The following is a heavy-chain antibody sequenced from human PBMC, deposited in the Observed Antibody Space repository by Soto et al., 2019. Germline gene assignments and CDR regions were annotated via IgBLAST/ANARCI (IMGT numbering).Heavy chain of an antibody. CDR3: ARANTGIYDFDY. CDR1: GDSISTYY. CDR2: IYYSGST. Sequence: QVQLQESGPGLVKPSETLSLTCTVSGDSISTYYWSWIRQPPGKGLEWIAYIYYSGSTNYNPSLKSRXXIXLXXSKNPFSLKLNSVTTADTAVYYCARANTGIYDFDYWGQGILVTVSS. D-gene: IGHD1-26*01. V-gene: IGHV4-59*01. J-gene: IGHJ4*02.